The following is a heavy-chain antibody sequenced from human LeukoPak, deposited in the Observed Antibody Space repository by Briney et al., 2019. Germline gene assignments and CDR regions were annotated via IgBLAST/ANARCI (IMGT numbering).Heavy chain of an antibody. CDR2: IPFDGSNK. CDR3: ARGGISGLLYYFDL. D-gene: IGHD2-8*01. Sequence: PGRSLRLSCAASGFIFSDYGMHCVRRAPGKGLEWVAVIPFDGSNKYYGDSVKGRFTVSRDNSRNTLYLQMNSLRDEDTAVYYCARGGISGLLYYFDLWGQGTLVSVSS. J-gene: IGHJ5*02. CDR1: GFIFSDYG. V-gene: IGHV3-30*03.